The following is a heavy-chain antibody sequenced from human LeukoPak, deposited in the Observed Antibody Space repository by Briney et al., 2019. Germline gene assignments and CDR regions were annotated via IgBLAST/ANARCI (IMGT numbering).Heavy chain of an antibody. CDR2: INTNTGNP. V-gene: IGHV7-4-1*02. Sequence: ASVKVSCKASGYTFTSYAMNWVRQAPGQGLEWMGWINTNTGNPTYAQGFTGRFVFSLDTSVSTAYLQISSLKAEDTAVYYCARTPVRSGWDAFDICGQGTMVTASS. CDR3: ARTPVRSGWDAFDI. D-gene: IGHD6-19*01. J-gene: IGHJ3*02. CDR1: GYTFTSYA.